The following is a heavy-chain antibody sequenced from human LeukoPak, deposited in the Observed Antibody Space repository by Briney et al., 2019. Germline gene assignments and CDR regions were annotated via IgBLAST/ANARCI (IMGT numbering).Heavy chain of an antibody. CDR3: AKGRYYHDNSDAFEI. Sequence: PGGSLRLSCAATGFTFSSYAISWVRQAPGKGVEWVSAISGSGGSTYYKDSVKGRFTISRDNSKNTLYLQMNSLRAEDTAVYQCAKGRYYHDNSDAFEIWGQGTMVTVSS. CDR1: GFTFSSYA. V-gene: IGHV3-23*01. J-gene: IGHJ3*02. D-gene: IGHD3-22*01. CDR2: ISGSGGST.